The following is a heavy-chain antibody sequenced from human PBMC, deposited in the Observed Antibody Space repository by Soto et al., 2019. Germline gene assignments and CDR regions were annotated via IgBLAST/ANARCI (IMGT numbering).Heavy chain of an antibody. CDR3: AKVSKYYDSSGHFDY. V-gene: IGHV3-9*01. CDR1: GFTFDDYA. CDR2: ISWNSGSI. J-gene: IGHJ4*02. Sequence: EVQLVESGGGLVQPGRSLRLSCAASGFTFDDYAMHWVRQAPGKGLEWVSGISWNSGSIGYADSVKGRFTISRDNAKNSLYLQMNSLRAEDTALYYCAKVSKYYDSSGHFDYWGQGTLVTVSS. D-gene: IGHD3-22*01.